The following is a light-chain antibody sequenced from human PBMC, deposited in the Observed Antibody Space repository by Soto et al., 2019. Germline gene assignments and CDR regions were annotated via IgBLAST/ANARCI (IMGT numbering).Light chain of an antibody. V-gene: IGKV1-39*01. Sequence: DIQMTQSPSSLSASVGDRVTITCRASHSINTYLNWYQQKPGKAPKVLIYDASRLQSGVPSRFSGSGSGTEFTLTISSLQPEDFATYYCQQSYSACTFXQGTKVDIK. CDR1: HSINTY. CDR3: QQSYSACT. CDR2: DAS. J-gene: IGKJ2*01.